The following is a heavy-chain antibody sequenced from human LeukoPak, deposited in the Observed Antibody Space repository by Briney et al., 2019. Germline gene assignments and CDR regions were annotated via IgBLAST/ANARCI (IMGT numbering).Heavy chain of an antibody. Sequence: SETLSLTCTVSGGSISSYYWSWIRQPPGKGLEWIGYIYYSGSTNYNPSPKSRVTISVDTSKNQFSLKLSSVTAADTAVYYCARASGYYDFWSGYPHWFDPWGQGTLVTVSS. CDR1: GGSISSYY. J-gene: IGHJ5*02. CDR2: IYYSGST. V-gene: IGHV4-59*01. D-gene: IGHD3-3*01. CDR3: ARASGYYDFWSGYPHWFDP.